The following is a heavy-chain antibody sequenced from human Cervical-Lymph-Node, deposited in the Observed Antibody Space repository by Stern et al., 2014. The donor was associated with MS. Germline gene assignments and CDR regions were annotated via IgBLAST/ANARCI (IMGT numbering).Heavy chain of an antibody. J-gene: IGHJ4*02. Sequence: EVQLVQSAGGLVKPGGSLRLSCAASGFTFSSYSMNWVRQAPGKGLEWVSSIDSSSSHRYYADSVKGRFTISRDNAKNSLYLQMNSQRAEDTAVYYCARENMVPYFDYWGQGTLVTVSS. CDR2: IDSSSSHR. CDR1: GFTFSSYS. CDR3: ARENMVPYFDY. D-gene: IGHD2-8*01. V-gene: IGHV3-21*01.